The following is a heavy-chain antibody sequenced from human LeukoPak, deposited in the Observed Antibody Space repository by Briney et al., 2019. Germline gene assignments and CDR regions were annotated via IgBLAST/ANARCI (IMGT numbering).Heavy chain of an antibody. CDR3: ARDLTLYDSSGYYFDY. D-gene: IGHD3-22*01. CDR1: GYTFTSYG. J-gene: IGHJ4*02. Sequence: ASVKVSCKASGYTFTSYGISWVRQAPGQGLEWMGWISAYNGNTNYAQKLRGRVTMTTDTSTSTAYMELRSLRSDDTAVYYCARDLTLYDSSGYYFDYWGQGTLVTVSS. CDR2: ISAYNGNT. V-gene: IGHV1-18*01.